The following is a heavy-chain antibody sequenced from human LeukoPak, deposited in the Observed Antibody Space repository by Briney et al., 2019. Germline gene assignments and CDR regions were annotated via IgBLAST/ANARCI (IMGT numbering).Heavy chain of an antibody. D-gene: IGHD3-9*01. Sequence: VGSLRLSCAASGFTFSTSAMNWVRQVPGKGLQWVSSIDYDSSHIYYAASVRGRFTISRDNARASVYLQMDSLRVGDTAVYYCTRDPLRYLRVGHYDYWGQGTLVAVSS. CDR1: GFTFSTSA. V-gene: IGHV3-21*01. CDR3: TRDPLRYLRVGHYDY. J-gene: IGHJ4*02. CDR2: IDYDSSHI.